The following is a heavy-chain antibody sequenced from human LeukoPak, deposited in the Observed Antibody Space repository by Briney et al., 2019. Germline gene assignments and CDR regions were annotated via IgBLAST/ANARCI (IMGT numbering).Heavy chain of an antibody. D-gene: IGHD1-26*01. V-gene: IGHV1-24*01. J-gene: IGHJ4*02. CDR3: ATADKWEPLDY. Sequence: ASVKVSCKVSGASLSETSIHWVRQAPGQWLEWMGGFDPEDGESIFAQRFQGRFSMTEDTSTDTAYMKPRSLRPEDTAVYYCATADKWEPLDYWGQGTLVTVSS. CDR1: GASLSETS. CDR2: FDPEDGES.